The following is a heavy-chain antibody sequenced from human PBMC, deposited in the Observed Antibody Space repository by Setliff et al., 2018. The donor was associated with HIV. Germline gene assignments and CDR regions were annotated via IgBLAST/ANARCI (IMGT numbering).Heavy chain of an antibody. CDR2: IYGSGST. V-gene: IGHV4-4*09. D-gene: IGHD1-7*01. CDR3: AKRAVQDGTVTSSNWFES. CDR1: GDSIGTYS. Sequence: SETLSLTCAVSGDSIGTYSWHWLRQPPGKGLEWIGYIYGSGSTGYNPSLTSRVTMSTDTPNNRFALKLTPVTTADTAVYYCAKRAVQDGTVTSSNWFESWGQGTLVTVSS. J-gene: IGHJ5*01.